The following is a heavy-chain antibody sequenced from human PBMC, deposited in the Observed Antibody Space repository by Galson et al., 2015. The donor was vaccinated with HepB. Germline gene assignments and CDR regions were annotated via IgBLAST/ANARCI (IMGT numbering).Heavy chain of an antibody. CDR1: AFTFSTYA. CDR2: ISASSART. V-gene: IGHV3-23*01. Sequence: SLRLSCAASAFTFSTYAMNWVRQAPGKGLEWVAPISASSARTNYADSVQGRFAISRDNSKNTLYLQMNRLKVEDTAVYLCANLTSWHQGTQASVSS. J-gene: IGHJ5*02. D-gene: IGHD3-9*01. CDR3: ANLTS.